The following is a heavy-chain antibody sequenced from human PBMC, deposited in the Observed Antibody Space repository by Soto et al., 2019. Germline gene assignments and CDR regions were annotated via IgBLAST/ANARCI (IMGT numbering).Heavy chain of an antibody. J-gene: IGHJ6*02. Sequence: EVQLVESGGGLVKPGGSLRLSCAASGFTFSNAWMSWVRQAPGKGLEWVGRIKSKTDGGTTDYAAPVKGRFTISRDDSKNTLHLQMNSLKTEDTAVYYCTTVVYYGSVSYPYGMDVWGQGTTVTVSS. D-gene: IGHD3-10*01. CDR2: IKSKTDGGTT. CDR3: TTVVYYGSVSYPYGMDV. V-gene: IGHV3-15*01. CDR1: GFTFSNAW.